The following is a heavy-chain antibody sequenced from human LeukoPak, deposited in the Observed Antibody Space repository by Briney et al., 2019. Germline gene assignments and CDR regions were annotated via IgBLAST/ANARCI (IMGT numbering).Heavy chain of an antibody. CDR2: IIPILGIA. D-gene: IGHD2-15*01. CDR3: ARERTVAAIWGH. J-gene: IGHJ1*01. V-gene: IGHV1-69*04. Sequence: ASVKVSCKASGGTFSSYAISWVRQAPGQGLEWMGRIIPILGIANYAQKFQGRVTITADKSTSTAYMELSSLRSEDTAVYYCARERTVAAIWGHWGQGTLVTVSS. CDR1: GGTFSSYA.